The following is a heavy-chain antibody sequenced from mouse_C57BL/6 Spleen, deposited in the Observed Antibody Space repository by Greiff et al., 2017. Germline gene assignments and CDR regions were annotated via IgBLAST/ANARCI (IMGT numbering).Heavy chain of an antibody. CDR2: IYPGDGDT. J-gene: IGHJ1*03. V-gene: IGHV1-80*01. D-gene: IGHD4-1*01. CDR1: GYAFSSYW. Sequence: VQLQQSGPELVKPGASVKISCKASGYAFSSYWMNWVKQRPGKGLEWIGQIYPGDGDTNYNGKFKGKATLTADKSSSTAYMQLSSLTSEDSAVYFCARSSWEYWYFDVWGTGTTVTVSS. CDR3: ARSSWEYWYFDV.